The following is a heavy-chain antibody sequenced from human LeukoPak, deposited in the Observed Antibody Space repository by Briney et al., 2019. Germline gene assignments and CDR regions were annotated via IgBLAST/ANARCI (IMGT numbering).Heavy chain of an antibody. J-gene: IGHJ4*02. D-gene: IGHD1-26*01. V-gene: IGHV4-30-2*01. CDR2: IYHSGST. CDR3: ARVSRDSGSYYFDY. CDR1: GGSISSGGYS. Sequence: SETLSLTCAVSGGSISSGGYSWSWIRQPPGKGLEWIGYIYHSGSTYYNPSLKSRVTISVDRSKNQFSLKLSSVTAADTAVYYCARVSRDSGSYYFDYWGRGTLVTVSS.